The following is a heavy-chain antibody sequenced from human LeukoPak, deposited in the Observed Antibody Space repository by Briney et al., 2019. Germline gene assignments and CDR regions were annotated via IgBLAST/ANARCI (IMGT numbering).Heavy chain of an antibody. V-gene: IGHV3-20*04. CDR2: INWNGGST. D-gene: IGHD3-22*01. Sequence: GGSLRLSCAASGFTFSSYSMNWVRQAPGKGLEWVSGINWNGGSTGYADSVKGRFTISRDNAKNSLYLQMNSLRAEDTALYYCARHYYDSSGYFYYYYYYMDVWGKGTTVTVSS. CDR1: GFTFSSYS. J-gene: IGHJ6*03. CDR3: ARHYYDSSGYFYYYYYYMDV.